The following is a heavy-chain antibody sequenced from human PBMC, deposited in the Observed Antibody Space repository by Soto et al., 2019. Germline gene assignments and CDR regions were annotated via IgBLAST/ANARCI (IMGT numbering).Heavy chain of an antibody. D-gene: IGHD2-2*02. J-gene: IGHJ3*02. V-gene: IGHV3-48*02. CDR2: ISSSSSTI. CDR1: GFSFSAFS. Sequence: EVQLVESGGGLVQPGGSLRLSCGSSGFSFSAFSMNWVRQAPGKGLEWVSYISSSSSTIYYAASVKGRFTISRDNAKNSLYLQMSSLRDEDTAVYYCAREGGRHCSPTRCYNAFDIWGQGTLVTVSS. CDR3: AREGGRHCSPTRCYNAFDI.